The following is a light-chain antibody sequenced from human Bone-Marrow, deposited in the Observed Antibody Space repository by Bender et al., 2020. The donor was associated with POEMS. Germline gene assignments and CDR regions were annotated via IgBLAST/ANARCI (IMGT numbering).Light chain of an antibody. Sequence: QSVLTQPPSASGTPGQRVTISCSGSSSNIGTNPVNWYQQLPGTAPKLLIYINNQRPSGVSNRFSGSKSGNTASLTISGLQAEDEADYYCSSYSSTSTLVFGGGTKLTVL. CDR3: SSYSSTSTLV. CDR2: INN. V-gene: IGLV1-44*01. CDR1: SSNIGTNP. J-gene: IGLJ3*02.